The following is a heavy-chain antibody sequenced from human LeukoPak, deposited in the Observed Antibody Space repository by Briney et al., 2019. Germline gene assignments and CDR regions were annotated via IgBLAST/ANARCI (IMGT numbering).Heavy chain of an antibody. CDR1: GDSVTSTY. CDR2: GHHSESS. J-gene: IGHJ4*02. D-gene: IGHD2-8*02. CDR3: ARESAGSLHDSTAAFHY. Sequence: SETLSLTCSVSGDSVTSTYWSWIRQPSGKGLEWIAYGHHSESSNYNPSFRSRVTTPVDTSRNQFSLRLTSVTAADTAVYYCARESAGSLHDSTAAFHYWGQGILVIVS. V-gene: IGHV4-59*02.